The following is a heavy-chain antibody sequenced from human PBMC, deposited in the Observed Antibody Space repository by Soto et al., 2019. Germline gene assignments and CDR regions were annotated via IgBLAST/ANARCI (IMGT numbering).Heavy chain of an antibody. CDR3: ASVTFGGVVLAH. Sequence: SETLSLTCTVSAASFSKYYWSWIRQPPGKGLEWIGYVYFNGNTNYNPSLKRRVSISIDTSKNQISLNLRSVTAADTAVYDCASVTFGGVVLAHWGQGTLVTVSS. D-gene: IGHD3-16*01. CDR1: AASFSKYY. J-gene: IGHJ4*02. V-gene: IGHV4-59*01. CDR2: VYFNGNT.